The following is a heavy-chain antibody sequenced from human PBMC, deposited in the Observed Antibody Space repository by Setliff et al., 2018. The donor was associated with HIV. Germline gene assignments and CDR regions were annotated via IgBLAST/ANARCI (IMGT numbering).Heavy chain of an antibody. V-gene: IGHV2-70*04. CDR2: IDWDDDK. D-gene: IGHD1-1*01. CDR1: GFSLSTSGMR. CDR3: AREGYAFDI. Sequence: SGPMLVNPTQTLTLTCTFSGFSLSTSGMRVSWIRRPPGKALEWLARIDWDDDKFYSTSLKTRLTISKDTSKNQVVLTMTNMDPVDTATYYCAREGYAFDIWGQGTMVTVSS. J-gene: IGHJ3*02.